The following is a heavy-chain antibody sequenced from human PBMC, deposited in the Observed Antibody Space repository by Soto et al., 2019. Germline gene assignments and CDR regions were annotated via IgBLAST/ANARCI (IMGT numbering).Heavy chain of an antibody. Sequence: GGSLRLSCAASGFTFSSYAMSWVRQAPGKGLEWVSAISGSGGSTYYADSVKGRFTISRDNSKNTLYLQMNSLRAEDTVVYYCAKDNFARAVAGPFFDYWGQGTLVTVSS. CDR1: GFTFSSYA. CDR2: ISGSGGST. V-gene: IGHV3-23*01. CDR3: AKDNFARAVAGPFFDY. D-gene: IGHD6-19*01. J-gene: IGHJ4*02.